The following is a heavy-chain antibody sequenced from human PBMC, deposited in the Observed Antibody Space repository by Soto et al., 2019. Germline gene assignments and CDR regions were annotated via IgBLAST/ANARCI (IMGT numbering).Heavy chain of an antibody. J-gene: IGHJ6*02. D-gene: IGHD3-10*01. Sequence: QVQLVQSGAEVKKPGASVKVSCKASGYTFTSYYMHWVRQAPGQGLEWMGIINPSGGSTSYAQKFQGRVTMTRDTSTSTVYMELSSLRSEDTAVYYCARERAYGSGSYWDYYYYGMDVWGQGTTATVSS. CDR3: ARERAYGSGSYWDYYYYGMDV. CDR1: GYTFTSYY. CDR2: INPSGGST. V-gene: IGHV1-46*01.